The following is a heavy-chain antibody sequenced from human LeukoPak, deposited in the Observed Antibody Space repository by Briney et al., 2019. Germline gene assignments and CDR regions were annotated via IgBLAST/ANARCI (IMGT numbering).Heavy chain of an antibody. CDR3: AKVFTGYCSGGSCYIPYYYFDY. V-gene: IGHV3-23*01. D-gene: IGHD2-15*01. Sequence: GGSLRLSCAASGFTFSSYAMSWVRQAPGKGLEWVSAISGSGGSTYYADSVKGRFTISRDNSKNTLYLQMNSLRAEDTAVYYCAKVFTGYCSGGSCYIPYYYFDYWGQGTLVTVSS. J-gene: IGHJ4*02. CDR2: ISGSGGST. CDR1: GFTFSSYA.